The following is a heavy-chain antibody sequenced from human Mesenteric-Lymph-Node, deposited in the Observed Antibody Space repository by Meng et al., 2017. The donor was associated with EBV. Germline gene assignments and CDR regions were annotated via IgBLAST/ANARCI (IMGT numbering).Heavy chain of an antibody. D-gene: IGHD1-26*01. CDR3: ARESSNGGSYFAN. CDR2: VSNDGTFT. V-gene: IGHV3-30-3*01. J-gene: IGHJ4*02. CDR1: GFTFSSYA. Sequence: LEAGGGLVQPGGSLRLSYAASGFTFSSYAMHWVRQAPGKGLEWVAVVSNDGTFTNYADSVKGRFTISRDNSKNTVYLQMNSLRAEDTAVYYCARESSNGGSYFANWGQGTLVTVSS.